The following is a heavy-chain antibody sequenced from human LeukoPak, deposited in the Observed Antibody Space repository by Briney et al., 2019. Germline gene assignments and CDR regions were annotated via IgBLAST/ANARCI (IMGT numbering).Heavy chain of an antibody. V-gene: IGHV5-51*01. CDR3: ATQGVGGPYY. CDR2: IYPADSDT. J-gene: IGHJ4*02. Sequence: GESLKISCKGSGFFFSNYWVGWVRQVPGKGLEWMGIIYPADSDTRYSPSFQGQVTISADKSVSTTYLQWNSLRASDTAMYYCATQGVGGPYYWGQGTLVTVSS. CDR1: GFFFSNYW. D-gene: IGHD3-10*01.